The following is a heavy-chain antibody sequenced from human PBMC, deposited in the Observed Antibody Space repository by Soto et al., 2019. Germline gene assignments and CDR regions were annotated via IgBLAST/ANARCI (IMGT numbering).Heavy chain of an antibody. V-gene: IGHV4-4*07. CDR3: ARDRGEYTSSWFWYFSH. CDR2: LNIAGTI. Sequence: SATLSLTCSVSGASISSFNWNWVRQPAGKGPEWVGRLNIAGTINYNPSLKSRITMSMDTSKNQISLHLRSVTAADTAIYCCARDRGEYTSSWFWYFSHWGHGTLVTVS. CDR1: GASISSFN. J-gene: IGHJ2*01. D-gene: IGHD6-13*01.